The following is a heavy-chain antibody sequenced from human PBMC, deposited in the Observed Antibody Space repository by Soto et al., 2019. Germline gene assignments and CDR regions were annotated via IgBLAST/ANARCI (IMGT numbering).Heavy chain of an antibody. CDR3: ARDWSRYFDSSGLMWFY. CDR2: ISAHNGDT. V-gene: IGHV1-18*04. CDR1: GYTFNYYG. D-gene: IGHD3-22*01. Sequence: ASVKVSCKASGYTFNYYGISWVRQAPGQGLEWVGWISAHNGDTKYAQNLQGRLTLTTDTSTSTAYMELTSLTSDDTAVYYCARDWSRYFDSSGLMWFYWGQGTLVTVSS. J-gene: IGHJ4*02.